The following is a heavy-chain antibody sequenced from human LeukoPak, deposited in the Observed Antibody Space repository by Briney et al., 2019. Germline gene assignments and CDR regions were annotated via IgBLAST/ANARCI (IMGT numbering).Heavy chain of an antibody. J-gene: IGHJ4*02. CDR1: GYTSTSYD. CDR3: ASARTSVGATPDSFDY. V-gene: IGHV1-8*01. CDR2: MNPNSGNT. D-gene: IGHD1-26*01. Sequence: ASVKVSCKASGYTSTSYDINWVRQATGQGLEWMGWMNPNSGNTGYAQKFQGRVTMTRNTSISTAYMELSSLRSEDTAVYYCASARTSVGATPDSFDYWGQGTLVTVSS.